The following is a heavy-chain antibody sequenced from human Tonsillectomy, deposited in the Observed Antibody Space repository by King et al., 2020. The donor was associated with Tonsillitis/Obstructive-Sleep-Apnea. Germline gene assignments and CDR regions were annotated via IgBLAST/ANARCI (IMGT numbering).Heavy chain of an antibody. V-gene: IGHV3-23*04. Sequence: VQLVESGGGLVQPGGSLRLSCAASGFTFSSYAMSWVRQAPGMGLEWVSAISGRGGSTYYADSVKGRFTISREHSKNTLYLKMNSLRAEDTAVYYCAKDFSAICGVVIKEPNQWFVPWGQGTLVTVSS. J-gene: IGHJ5*02. D-gene: IGHD3-3*01. CDR2: ISGRGGST. CDR3: AKDFSAICGVVIKEPNQWFVP. CDR1: GFTFSSYA.